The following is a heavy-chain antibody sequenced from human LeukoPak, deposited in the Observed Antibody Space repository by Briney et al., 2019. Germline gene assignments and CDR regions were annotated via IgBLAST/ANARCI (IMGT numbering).Heavy chain of an antibody. CDR3: ARTTYCGGDCYSYFDY. D-gene: IGHD2-21*02. CDR1: GGTFSSYA. CDR2: IIPIFGTA. V-gene: IGHV1-69*13. Sequence: SVKVSCKAPGGTFSSYAISWVRQAPGQGLEWMGGIIPIFGTANYAQKFQGRVTITADESTSTAYMELSSLRSEDTAVYYCARTTYCGGDCYSYFDYWGQGTLVTVSS. J-gene: IGHJ4*02.